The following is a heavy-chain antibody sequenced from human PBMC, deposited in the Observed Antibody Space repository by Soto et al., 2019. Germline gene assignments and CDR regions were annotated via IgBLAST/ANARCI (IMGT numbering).Heavy chain of an antibody. V-gene: IGHV3-73*01. Sequence: PGGSLRLSCAASGFTFSGSAMHWVRQASGKGLEWVARIRSKANCYATAYSAPVTGRFTISRDDSKTTGYVQMNSLKTEDTAVYYCTSVVRRVYYYGSELVPGVFSWGQGTLVTVSS. J-gene: IGHJ5*02. CDR1: GFTFSGSA. D-gene: IGHD3-10*01. CDR2: IRSKANCYAT. CDR3: TSVVRRVYYYGSELVPGVFS.